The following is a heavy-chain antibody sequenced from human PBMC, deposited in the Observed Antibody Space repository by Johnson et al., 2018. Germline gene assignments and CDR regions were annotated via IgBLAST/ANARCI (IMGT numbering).Heavy chain of an antibody. J-gene: IGHJ6*02. CDR3: ARIKTASYYYYGMDV. Sequence: QVQLQESGPRLVKPTEPLALTCTVSGDSITNYYWTWIRQPPGKGLQWIGYVHYSGVTNCDPSLKSRVTISVNTSKNQFSLQLNSVTAADTAVYFCARIKTASYYYYGMDVWGQGTTVTVS. CDR2: VHYSGVT. CDR1: GDSITNYY. V-gene: IGHV4-59*08. D-gene: IGHD5-18*01.